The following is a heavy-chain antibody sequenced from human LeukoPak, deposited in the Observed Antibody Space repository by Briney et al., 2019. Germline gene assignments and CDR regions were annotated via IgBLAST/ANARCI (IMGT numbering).Heavy chain of an antibody. CDR1: GVTFSSYD. CDR2: ISYDGSDK. V-gene: IGHV3-30*03. J-gene: IGHJ4*02. Sequence: QAGGSLRLSCAASGVTFSSYDMHWVRQAPGKGLEWVAVISYDGSDKYYSDSVKGRFTISRDNSKNTLYLQMNSLRAEDTAVYYRARQFDYWGQGALVTVSS. CDR3: ARQFDY.